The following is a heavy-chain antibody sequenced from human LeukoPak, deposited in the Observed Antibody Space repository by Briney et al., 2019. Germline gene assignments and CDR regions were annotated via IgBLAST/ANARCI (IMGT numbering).Heavy chain of an antibody. D-gene: IGHD2-2*02. CDR3: GTDVPTAIPQIDY. CDR2: IKSKVNGGTT. J-gene: IGHJ4*02. CDR1: GFIFSNAW. V-gene: IGHV3-15*01. Sequence: GGSLRLSCAASGFIFSNAWMTWVRQAPGKGLEWVARIKSKVNGGTTEYAASVRGRFIISRDDSKNTMFLQMDSLKNEDTAVYYCGTDVPTAIPQIDYWGQGTLVTVSS.